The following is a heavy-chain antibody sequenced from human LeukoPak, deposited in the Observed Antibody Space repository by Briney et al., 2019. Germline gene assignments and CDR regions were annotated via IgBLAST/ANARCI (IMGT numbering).Heavy chain of an antibody. D-gene: IGHD6-13*01. Sequence: GGSLRLSCAASGFTFSSYWMHWVRQAPGKGLVWVSRINSDGSSTSYADSVKGRFTISRDNAKNTLYLQMNSLRAEDTAVYYRAQGEAAATGRSYYYYGMDVWGQGTTVTVSS. CDR3: AQGEAAATGRSYYYYGMDV. V-gene: IGHV3-74*01. J-gene: IGHJ6*02. CDR2: INSDGSST. CDR1: GFTFSSYW.